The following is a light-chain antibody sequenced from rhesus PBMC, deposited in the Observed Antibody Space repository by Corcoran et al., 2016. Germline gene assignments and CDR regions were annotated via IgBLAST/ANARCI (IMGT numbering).Light chain of an antibody. CDR3: QPYDNLPYS. CDR2: AAT. V-gene: IGKV1-19*01. J-gene: IGKJ2*01. CDR1: KGISSW. Sequence: DIQMTQSPSSLSASVGDKVTITCHASKGISSWLAWYQQKPGKAPKPLTYAATSLHSGVPSRFSGSGAGTHYTLTISSLQPEDFATCYGQPYDNLPYSFSQGTKVEIK.